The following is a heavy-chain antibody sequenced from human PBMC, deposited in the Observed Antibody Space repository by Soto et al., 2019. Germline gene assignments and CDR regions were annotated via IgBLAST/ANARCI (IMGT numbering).Heavy chain of an antibody. Sequence: PGESLKISCKGSGYSFTSYWIGWVRQMPGKGLEWMGIIYPGDSDTRYSPSFQGQVTISADKSISTAYLQWSSLKASDTAMYYCARFVRGSGWTGDYYYGMDVWGQGTLVTVSS. J-gene: IGHJ6*02. V-gene: IGHV5-51*01. CDR1: GYSFTSYW. CDR3: ARFVRGSGWTGDYYYGMDV. CDR2: IYPGDSDT. D-gene: IGHD6-19*01.